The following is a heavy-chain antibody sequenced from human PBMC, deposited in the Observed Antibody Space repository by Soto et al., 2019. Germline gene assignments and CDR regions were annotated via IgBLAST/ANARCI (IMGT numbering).Heavy chain of an antibody. V-gene: IGHV1-2*04. CDR2: INPNSGGT. Sequence: QVQLVQSGAEVKKPGASVKVSCKASGYTFTGYYMHWVRQAPGQGLEWMGWINPNSGGTNYAQKFQGWVTMTRDTSISTAYMELSRLRSDDTAVYYCAREGCTNGVCYTFLDYWGQGTLVTVSS. CDR3: AREGCTNGVCYTFLDY. D-gene: IGHD2-8*01. J-gene: IGHJ4*02. CDR1: GYTFTGYY.